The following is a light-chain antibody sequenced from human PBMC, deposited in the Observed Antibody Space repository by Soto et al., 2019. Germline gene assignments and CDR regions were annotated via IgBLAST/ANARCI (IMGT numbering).Light chain of an antibody. CDR3: QQSYSTAT. V-gene: IGKV1-39*01. CDR2: AAS. J-gene: IGKJ3*01. CDR1: QSISSY. Sequence: DIQMTQSPSSLSASVGDRVTITCRASQSISSYLNWYQQKPGKAPKLLIYAASNLQSGVPSRFSGSGSGTDFTLTISSLQPEDFATYYCQQSYSTATFGPGTKVDIK.